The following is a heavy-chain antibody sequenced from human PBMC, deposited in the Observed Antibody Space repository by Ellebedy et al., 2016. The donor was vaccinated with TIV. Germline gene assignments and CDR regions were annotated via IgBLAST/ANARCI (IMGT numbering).Heavy chain of an antibody. J-gene: IGHJ4*02. Sequence: GESLKISXKGSGYTFTDYWVGWVRQMPGKGLEWMGIIYPGDSEARYSPSFRGQVTISADKSISTAYLQWGGLKASDTAMYYCASRIAAAGTEGDYWGQGTLVTVSS. CDR3: ASRIAAAGTEGDY. D-gene: IGHD6-13*01. CDR1: GYTFTDYW. CDR2: IYPGDSEA. V-gene: IGHV5-51*01.